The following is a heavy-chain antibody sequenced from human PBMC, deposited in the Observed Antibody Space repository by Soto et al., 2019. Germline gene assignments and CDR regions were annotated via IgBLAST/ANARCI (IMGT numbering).Heavy chain of an antibody. CDR3: AKDLGAADPRFDP. D-gene: IGHD6-25*01. V-gene: IGHV3-11*01. J-gene: IGHJ5*02. CDR2: ISSVSLSI. Sequence: LRLSCEASGFTFSAFGMAWVRQAPGKGLEWISYISSVSLSIYYAASVKGRFTVSRDDSKKTLYLEMNSLRAEDTAVYFCAKDLGAADPRFDPWGQGTLVTVSS. CDR1: GFTFSAFG.